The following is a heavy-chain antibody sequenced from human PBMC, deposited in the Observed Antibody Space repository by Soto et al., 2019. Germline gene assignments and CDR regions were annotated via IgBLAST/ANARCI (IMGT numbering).Heavy chain of an antibody. CDR1: GFPLSTYG. V-gene: IGHV3-23*01. CDR2: ITGTGGDT. CDR3: ARIRVYWYGLDV. J-gene: IGHJ6*01. Sequence: EVQLLESGGGLVPPGGSLRLSCAASGFPLSTYGMSWVRQAPGKGMEWVSSITGTGGDTYYADSVKGRLTSSRDNSNNMLYLQMNSLRVEYTAVYYCARIRVYWYGLDVWGQWNTITVS.